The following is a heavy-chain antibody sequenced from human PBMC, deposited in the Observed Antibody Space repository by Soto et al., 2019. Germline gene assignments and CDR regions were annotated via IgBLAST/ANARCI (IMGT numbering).Heavy chain of an antibody. D-gene: IGHD3-10*01. CDR2: ISGSGGST. CDR1: GFTFSSYA. CDR3: AKDRGMYYYGSGSYSSSALFDY. V-gene: IGHV3-23*01. J-gene: IGHJ4*02. Sequence: EVQLLESGGGLVQPGGSLRLSCAASGFTFSSYAMSWVRQAPGKGLEWVSAISGSGGSTYYADSVKGRFTISRDNSKNTLYLQMNSLRAEDTAVYYCAKDRGMYYYGSGSYSSSALFDYWGQGTLVTVSS.